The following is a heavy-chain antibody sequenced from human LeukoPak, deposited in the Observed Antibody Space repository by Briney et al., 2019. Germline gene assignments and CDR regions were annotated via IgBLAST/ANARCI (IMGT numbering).Heavy chain of an antibody. Sequence: SETLSLTCTVSGGSISSSSYYWGWIRQPPGKGLEWIGSIYYSGSTYYNPSLKSRVTISVDTSKNQFSLKLSSVTAADTAVYYCARVRDIVVVPAAIRPRNARYGMDVWGQGTTVTVSS. CDR3: ARVRDIVVVPAAIRPRNARYGMDV. V-gene: IGHV4-39*01. CDR1: GGSISSSSYY. CDR2: IYYSGST. J-gene: IGHJ6*02. D-gene: IGHD2-2*02.